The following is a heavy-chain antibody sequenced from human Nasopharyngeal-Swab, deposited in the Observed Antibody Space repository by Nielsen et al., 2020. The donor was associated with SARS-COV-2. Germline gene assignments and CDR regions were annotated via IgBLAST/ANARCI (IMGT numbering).Heavy chain of an antibody. D-gene: IGHD6-13*01. CDR2: INPSGGST. J-gene: IGHJ3*02. Sequence: WVRQAPGQGLEWMGIINPSGGSTSYAQKFQGRVTMTRDTSTSTVYMELSSLRSEDTAVYYCARDVETAFIAAAGSDAFDIWGQGTMVTVSS. V-gene: IGHV1-46*01. CDR3: ARDVETAFIAAAGSDAFDI.